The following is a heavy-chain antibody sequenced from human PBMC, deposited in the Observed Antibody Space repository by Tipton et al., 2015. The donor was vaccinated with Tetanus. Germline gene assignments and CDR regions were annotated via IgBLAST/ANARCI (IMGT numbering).Heavy chain of an antibody. CDR2: IYYTGNT. CDR1: GGSIRSGGYY. V-gene: IGHV4-31*03. Sequence: TLSLTCTVSGGSIRSGGYYWTWIRQHPERGLEWIGYIYYTGNTYYNPSLKSRVTISVDTSKNQFSLKPTSLTAADTAVYYCARRLIQNWFDPWGQGTLVTVSA. D-gene: IGHD2-8*01. CDR3: ARRLIQNWFDP. J-gene: IGHJ5*02.